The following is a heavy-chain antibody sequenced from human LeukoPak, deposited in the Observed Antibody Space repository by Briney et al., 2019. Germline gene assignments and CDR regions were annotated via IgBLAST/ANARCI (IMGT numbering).Heavy chain of an antibody. V-gene: IGHV5-51*01. CDR3: ARGWTGSGDDCEHFDY. D-gene: IGHD2-21*02. CDR1: GYTFTNYW. CDR2: IYPTDSDT. J-gene: IGHJ4*02. Sequence: HGESLKISCKGSGYTFTNYWIGWVRQVPGKGLECMGIIYPTDSDTRYSPSSQGQVTISADKSIRTAYLQWSSLKASDTAIYFCARGWTGSGDDCEHFDYWGQGTLVTVSS.